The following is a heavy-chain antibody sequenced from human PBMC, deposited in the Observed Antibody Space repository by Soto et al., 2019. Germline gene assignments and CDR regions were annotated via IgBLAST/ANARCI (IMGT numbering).Heavy chain of an antibody. CDR2: IYPGDSDT. V-gene: IGHV5-51*01. D-gene: IGHD6-19*01. J-gene: IGHJ4*02. CDR3: ARIHGYSSGWYGRY. Sequence: GESLKISCRGSGYSFTSYWIGWVRQMPGKGLEWMGIIYPGDSDTRHSPSFQGQVTISADKSISTAHLQWSSLKASDTAMYYCARIHGYSSGWYGRYCGQGTMVTVYS. CDR1: GYSFTSYW.